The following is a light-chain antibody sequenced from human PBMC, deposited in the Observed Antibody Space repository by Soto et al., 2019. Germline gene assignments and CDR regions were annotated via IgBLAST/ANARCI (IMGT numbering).Light chain of an antibody. CDR3: QQYHSYPFT. Sequence: DIQMTQSPSTLSGSVGDRLSITCRASQSITNWLAWYQQKPGKAPKLLIYKASSLQSEVPSRFSGSASGPEFTLTISSLQPDDFATYYCQQYHSYPFTFGPGTKVDIK. CDR2: KAS. V-gene: IGKV1-5*03. J-gene: IGKJ3*01. CDR1: QSITNW.